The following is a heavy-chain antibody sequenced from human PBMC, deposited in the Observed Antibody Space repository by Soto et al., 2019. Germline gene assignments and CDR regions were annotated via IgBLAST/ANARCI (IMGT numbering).Heavy chain of an antibody. V-gene: IGHV3-7*04. Sequence: EVPLVESGGDLVQPGGSLRLSCAASGVTFSRFWLTWVRQAPGKGLEWVANINPDGSEKYPVDSVKGRFTIYREHVKNALYLQTTYTGAEMTAVYFSAGGYTISPLCEDYMDYWGQGALVTVSP. CDR3: AGGYTISPLCEDYMDY. D-gene: IGHD2-2*02. J-gene: IGHJ4*02. CDR2: INPDGSEK. CDR1: GVTFSRFW.